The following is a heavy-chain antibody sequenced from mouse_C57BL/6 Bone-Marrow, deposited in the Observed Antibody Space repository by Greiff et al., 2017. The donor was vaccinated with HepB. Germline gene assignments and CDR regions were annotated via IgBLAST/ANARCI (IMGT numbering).Heavy chain of an antibody. CDR3: ARHKNDGSSYRYFDV. CDR1: GFTFSDYY. Sequence: EVKVVESGGGLVQPGGSLKLSCAASGFTFSDYYMYWVRQTPEKRLEWVAYISNGGGSTYYPDTVKGRFTISRDNAKNTLYLQMSRLKSEDTAMYYCARHKNDGSSYRYFDVWGTGTTVTVSS. J-gene: IGHJ1*03. CDR2: ISNGGGST. V-gene: IGHV5-12*01. D-gene: IGHD1-1*01.